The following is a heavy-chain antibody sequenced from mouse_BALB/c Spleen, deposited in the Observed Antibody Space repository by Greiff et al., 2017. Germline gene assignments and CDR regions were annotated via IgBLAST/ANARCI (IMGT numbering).Heavy chain of an antibody. CDR2: IYPGDGDT. CDR1: GYAFSSSW. D-gene: IGHD2-14*01. Sequence: VQLQQSGPELVKPGASVKISCKASGYAFSSSWMNWVKQRPGQGLEWIGRIYPGDGDTNYNGKFKGKATLTADKSSSTAYMQLSSLTSVDSAVYFCARTAYYRYDEGYAMDYWGQGTSVTVSS. J-gene: IGHJ4*01. CDR3: ARTAYYRYDEGYAMDY. V-gene: IGHV1-82*01.